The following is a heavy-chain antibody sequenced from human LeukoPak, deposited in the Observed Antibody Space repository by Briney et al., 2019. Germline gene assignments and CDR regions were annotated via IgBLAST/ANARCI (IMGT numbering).Heavy chain of an antibody. CDR1: GGTFSSYA. CDR3: ARDDGLAKPVDY. Sequence: SVKVSCKASGGTFSSYAISWVRQAPGQGLEWMGGIIPIFGTANYAQKFQGRVTITADESTSTAYMELSSLRSEDTAVYYCARDDGLAKPVDYWGQGTLVTVSS. D-gene: IGHD3/OR15-3a*01. CDR2: IIPIFGTA. V-gene: IGHV1-69*13. J-gene: IGHJ4*02.